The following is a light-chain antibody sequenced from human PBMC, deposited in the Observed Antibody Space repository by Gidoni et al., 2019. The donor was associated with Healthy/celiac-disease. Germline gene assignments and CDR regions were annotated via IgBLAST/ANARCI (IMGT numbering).Light chain of an antibody. CDR2: DAS. V-gene: IGKV1-33*01. CDR1: QDISNY. J-gene: IGKJ4*01. CDR3: QQYDNLLLT. Sequence: DIQIPQSPSSLSASVGDRVTITCQASQDISNYLNWYQQKPGKAPKLLIYDASNLEKGVPSRFSGSGSGTDFTFTISSLQPEDIATYYCQQYDNLLLTFGGGTKVEIK.